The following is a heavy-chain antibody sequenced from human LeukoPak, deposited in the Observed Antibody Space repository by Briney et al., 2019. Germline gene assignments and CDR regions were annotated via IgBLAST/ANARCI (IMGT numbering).Heavy chain of an antibody. J-gene: IGHJ6*03. CDR2: INPSGGST. CDR3: ASGPTVTDDYYYYYMDV. CDR1: GYTFTSYY. D-gene: IGHD4-17*01. V-gene: IGHV1-46*01. Sequence: ASVKVSCKASGYTFTSYYMHWVRQAPGQGLEWMGIINPSGGSTSYAQKFQGRVTMTRDMSTSTVYMELSSLRSGDTAVYYCASGPTVTDDYYYYYMDVWGKGTTVTVSS.